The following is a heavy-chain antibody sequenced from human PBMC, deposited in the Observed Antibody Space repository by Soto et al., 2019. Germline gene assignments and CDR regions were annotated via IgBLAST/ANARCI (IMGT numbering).Heavy chain of an antibody. V-gene: IGHV1-69*01. J-gene: IGHJ6*02. Sequence: QVQLVQSGAEVKKPGSSVKVSCKASVGTFSTHAIIWVRQAPGHGLEWMGGIIPISGTTYYTQKFQGRVTITADEPTSTAFMELSSLKSEDTAVFYCARGYCSGGNCYSGMDVWGQGTMVTVSS. CDR2: IIPISGTT. CDR1: VGTFSTHA. D-gene: IGHD2-15*01. CDR3: ARGYCSGGNCYSGMDV.